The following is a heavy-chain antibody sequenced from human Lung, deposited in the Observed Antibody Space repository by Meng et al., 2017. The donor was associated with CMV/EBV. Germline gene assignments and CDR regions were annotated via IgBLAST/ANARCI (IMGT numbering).Heavy chain of an antibody. Sequence: ASXXVSRKASGYTITHYGLGWVRQAPGQGLEWMGCISTYNGDTNYAQNLQGRVSMTTETSTNTAYLELGGLRSGDTAVYYCARRPCGGDCHCLWYFDLWCRGTVVTVSS. J-gene: IGHJ2*01. CDR3: ARRPCGGDCHCLWYFDL. V-gene: IGHV1-18*01. CDR2: ISTYNGDT. CDR1: GYTITHYG. D-gene: IGHD2-21*01.